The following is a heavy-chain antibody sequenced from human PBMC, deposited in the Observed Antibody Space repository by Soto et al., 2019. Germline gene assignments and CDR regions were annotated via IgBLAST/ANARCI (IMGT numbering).Heavy chain of an antibody. CDR1: GFTFTSSA. CDR3: AAIYVWGSYREYYSDY. Sequence: SVKVSCKASGFTFTSSAVQWVRQARGQRLEWIGWIVVGSGNTNYAQKFQERVTITRDMSTSTAYMELSSLRSEDTAVYYCAAIYVWGSYREYYSDYWGQGTLVTVSS. J-gene: IGHJ4*02. CDR2: IVVGSGNT. V-gene: IGHV1-58*01. D-gene: IGHD3-16*02.